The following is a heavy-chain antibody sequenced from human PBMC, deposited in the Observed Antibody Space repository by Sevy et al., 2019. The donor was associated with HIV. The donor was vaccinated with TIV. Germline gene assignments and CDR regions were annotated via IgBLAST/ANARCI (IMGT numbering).Heavy chain of an antibody. CDR2: IKQDGSVK. D-gene: IGHD6-13*01. V-gene: IGHV3-7*01. Sequence: GGSLRLSCAASGFSLNSYWMSWVRQAPGKGLEWVANIKQDGSVKYYVDSVKGRFTISRDNARNLQYLQMNSLRAEDTALYYCVRAIAADGSFWGQGTLVTVSS. CDR1: GFSLNSYW. J-gene: IGHJ4*02. CDR3: VRAIAADGSF.